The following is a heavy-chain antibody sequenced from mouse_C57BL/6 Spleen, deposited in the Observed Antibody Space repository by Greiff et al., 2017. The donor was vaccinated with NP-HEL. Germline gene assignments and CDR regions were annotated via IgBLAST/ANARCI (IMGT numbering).Heavy chain of an antibody. D-gene: IGHD1-1*01. J-gene: IGHJ4*01. CDR3: ARGGGSNYAMDY. CDR1: GFTFSSYA. V-gene: IGHV5-4*01. CDR2: ISDGGSYT. Sequence: EVQRVESGGGLVKPGGSLKLSCAASGFTFSSYAMSWVRQTPEKRLEWVATISDGGSYTYYPDNVKGRFTISRDNAKNNLYLQMSHLKSEDTAMYYCARGGGSNYAMDYWGQGTSVTVSS.